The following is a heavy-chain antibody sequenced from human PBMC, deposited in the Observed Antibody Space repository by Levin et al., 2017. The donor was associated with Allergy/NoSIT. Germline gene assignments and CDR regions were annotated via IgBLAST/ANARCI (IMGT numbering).Heavy chain of an antibody. D-gene: IGHD6-19*01. CDR2: ISSSSSYI. J-gene: IGHJ3*02. Sequence: KTGGSLRLSCAASGFTFSSYSMNWVRQAPGKGLEWVSSISSSSSYIYYADSVKGRFTISRDNAKNSLYLQMNSLRAEDTAVYYCARDLSSGWSYDAFDIWGQGTMVTVSS. CDR1: GFTFSSYS. V-gene: IGHV3-21*01. CDR3: ARDLSSGWSYDAFDI.